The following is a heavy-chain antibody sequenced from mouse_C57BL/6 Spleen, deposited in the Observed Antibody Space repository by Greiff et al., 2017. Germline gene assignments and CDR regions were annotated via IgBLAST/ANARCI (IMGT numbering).Heavy chain of an antibody. CDR1: GFNITDSY. CDR2: IDPSTGNT. V-gene: IGHV14-3*01. D-gene: IGHD1-1*01. CDR3: ARDYGSSPGYFDV. J-gene: IGHJ1*03. Sequence: VQLQQSVAELVRPGASVKLSCTASGFNITDSYMNWVKQRPEQSLEWIGRIDPSTGNTTYDPKFQGKATMTADTSSNTAYLQLSSLTSEDTAIYYCARDYGSSPGYFDVWGTGTTVTVSS.